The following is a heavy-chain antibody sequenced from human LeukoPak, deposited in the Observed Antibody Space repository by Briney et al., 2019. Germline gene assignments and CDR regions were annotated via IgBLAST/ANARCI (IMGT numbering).Heavy chain of an antibody. CDR3: ARGYSGSYRVDY. CDR2: INSDGSTT. V-gene: IGHV3-74*01. CDR1: GFTFSSYW. D-gene: IGHD1-26*01. J-gene: IGHJ4*02. Sequence: GGPLSLSCAAPGFTFSSYWMHWVRQAPGKGLVWVSRINSDGSTTTYADSVKGRFTISRDNAKNTLYLQMNSLRAEDTAVYYCARGYSGSYRVDYWGQGTLVTVSS.